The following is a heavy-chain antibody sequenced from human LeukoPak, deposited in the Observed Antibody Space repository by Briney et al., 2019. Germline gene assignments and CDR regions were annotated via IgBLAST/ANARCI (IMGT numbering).Heavy chain of an antibody. Sequence: GGSLRLSXAASGFTFRSYSMNWVRQSPGKGLEWLSSISSSSSYIYYADSVKGRFTISRDNAKNSLYLQMNSLRAEDTAVYYRARDVLVRGVIITVIDYWGQGTLVTVSS. CDR3: ARDVLVRGVIITVIDY. CDR1: GFTFRSYS. CDR2: ISSSSSYI. V-gene: IGHV3-21*01. D-gene: IGHD3-10*01. J-gene: IGHJ4*02.